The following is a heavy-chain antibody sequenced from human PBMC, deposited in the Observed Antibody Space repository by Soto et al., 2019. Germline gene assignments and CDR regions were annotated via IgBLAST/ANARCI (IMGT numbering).Heavy chain of an antibody. D-gene: IGHD5-12*01. CDR2: ISSSSSYI. CDR3: ARDGDSGPPGYYYYYYGMDV. CDR1: GFTFSSYS. Sequence: EVQLVESGGGLVKPGGSLRLSCAASGFTFSSYSMNWVRQAPGKGLAWVSSISSSSSYIYYADSVKGRFTISRDNAKNSLYLQMNSRRAEDTAVYYCARDGDSGPPGYYYYYYGMDVWGQGPTVTVSS. J-gene: IGHJ6*02. V-gene: IGHV3-21*01.